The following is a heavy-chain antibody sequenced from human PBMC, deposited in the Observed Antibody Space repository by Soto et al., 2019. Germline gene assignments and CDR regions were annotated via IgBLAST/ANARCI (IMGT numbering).Heavy chain of an antibody. CDR2: ISSSSSYI. CDR3: ARDRYSSSWYSLCPLDY. J-gene: IGHJ4*02. Sequence: GGSLRLSCAAPGFTFSSYSMNWVRQAPGKGLEWVSSISSSSSYIYYADSVKGRFTISRDNAKNSLYLQMNSLRAEDTAVYYCARDRYSSSWYSLCPLDYWGQGTLVTVSS. D-gene: IGHD6-13*01. V-gene: IGHV3-21*01. CDR1: GFTFSSYS.